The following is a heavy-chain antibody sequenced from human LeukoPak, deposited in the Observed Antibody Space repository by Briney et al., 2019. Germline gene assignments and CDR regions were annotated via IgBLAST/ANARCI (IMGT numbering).Heavy chain of an antibody. CDR1: GFTFSNYA. D-gene: IGHD2-15*01. CDR2: ISYDGSNK. Sequence: GGSLRLSCAASGFTFSNYAIHWVRQAPGKGLEWVAVISYDGSNKYYADSVKGRFTISRDNSKNALYLQMNSLRAEDTAVYYCAREFCSGATCYADDWGQGTLVTVSS. J-gene: IGHJ4*02. CDR3: AREFCSGATCYADD. V-gene: IGHV3-30-3*01.